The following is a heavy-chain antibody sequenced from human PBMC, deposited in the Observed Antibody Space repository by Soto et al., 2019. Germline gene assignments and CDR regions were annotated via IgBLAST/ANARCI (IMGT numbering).Heavy chain of an antibody. V-gene: IGHV4-4*02. CDR3: TKNAAYALDY. Sequence: QVQLQESGPGLLKPSETLSLTCAISSGSVTNNNWWCWVRQSPGKGLEWIGEVHYSGGTNYNPSLESRVTISVDKSKNEFSLKLNSVTAADTAMYYCTKNAAYALDYWGQGTLVTVSS. J-gene: IGHJ4*02. D-gene: IGHD1-1*01. CDR1: SGSVTNNNW. CDR2: VHYSGGT.